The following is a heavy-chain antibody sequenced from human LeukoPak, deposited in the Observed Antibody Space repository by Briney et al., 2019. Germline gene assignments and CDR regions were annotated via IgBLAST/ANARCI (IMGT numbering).Heavy chain of an antibody. CDR3: AREPTAGDQSTWFDP. J-gene: IGHJ5*02. V-gene: IGHV1-18*01. D-gene: IGHD6-13*01. CDR1: GYTFTNYG. Sequence: ASVKVSCKASGYTFTNYGISWVRQAPGQGLEWMGWITANNGNTNYAQNLQDKIIITTDTSTSTAYMELRSLRSDDTAVYYCAREPTAGDQSTWFDPWGQGTLVTVSS. CDR2: ITANNGNT.